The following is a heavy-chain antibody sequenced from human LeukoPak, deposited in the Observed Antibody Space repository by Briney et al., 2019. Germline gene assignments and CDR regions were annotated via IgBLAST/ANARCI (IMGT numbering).Heavy chain of an antibody. CDR2: ISWNSGSI. CDR3: ARDSGSYYSYNYMYV. V-gene: IGHV3-9*01. Sequence: GGSLRLSCAASGFTFDDYAMHWVRQAPGKGLEWVSGISWNSGSIGYADSVKGRFTISRDNAKNSLYLQMNSLRVEDTAVYYCARDSGSYYSYNYMYVWGKGTTVTVSS. CDR1: GFTFDDYA. D-gene: IGHD1-1*01. J-gene: IGHJ6*03.